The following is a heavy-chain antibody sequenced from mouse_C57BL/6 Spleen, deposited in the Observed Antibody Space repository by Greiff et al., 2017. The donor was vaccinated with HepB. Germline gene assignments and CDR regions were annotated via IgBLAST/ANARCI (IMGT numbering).Heavy chain of an antibody. V-gene: IGHV1-22*01. D-gene: IGHD1-1*01. CDR1: GYTFTDYN. CDR3: ARDKNYYGHLAY. CDR2: INPNNGGT. Sequence: DVKLQESGPELVKPGASVKMSCKASGYTFTDYNMHWVKQSHGKSLEWIGYINPNNGGTSYNQKFKGKATLTVNKSSSTAYMELRSLTSEDSAVYYCARDKNYYGHLAYWGQGTLVTVSA. J-gene: IGHJ3*01.